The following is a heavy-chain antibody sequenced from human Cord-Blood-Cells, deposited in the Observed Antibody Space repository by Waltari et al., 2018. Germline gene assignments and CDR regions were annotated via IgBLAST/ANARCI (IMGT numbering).Heavy chain of an antibody. J-gene: IGHJ4*02. Sequence: QITLKESGPTLVKPTQTLTLTCTFSGFPLSPSGLGVGWIRQPPGKALGWLALIYWDDDKRYSPSLKSRLTITKDTTKNQVVLTMTNMDPVDTATYYCAHRDYDFWSGYYTSFDYWGQGTLVTVSS. D-gene: IGHD3-3*01. V-gene: IGHV2-5*02. CDR1: GFPLSPSGLG. CDR2: IYWDDDK. CDR3: AHRDYDFWSGYYTSFDY.